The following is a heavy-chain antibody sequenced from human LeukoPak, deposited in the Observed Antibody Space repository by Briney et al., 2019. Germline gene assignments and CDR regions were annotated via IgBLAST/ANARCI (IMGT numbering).Heavy chain of an antibody. CDR3: ARGGLRFLEWVPFDY. CDR1: GFTFSSYA. V-gene: IGHV3-30-3*01. D-gene: IGHD3-3*01. Sequence: GGSLRLSCAASGFTFSSYAMSWVRQAPGKGLEWVAVISYDGSNKYYADSVKGRFTISRDNSKNTLYLQMNSLRAEDTAVYYCARGGLRFLEWVPFDYWGQGTLVTVSS. J-gene: IGHJ4*02. CDR2: ISYDGSNK.